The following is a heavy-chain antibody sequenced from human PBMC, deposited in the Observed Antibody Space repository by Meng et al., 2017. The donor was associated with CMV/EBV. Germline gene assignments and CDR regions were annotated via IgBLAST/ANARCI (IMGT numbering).Heavy chain of an antibody. CDR3: ARGRWLRY. CDR2: INHSGST. J-gene: IGHJ4*02. Sequence: TLSLTCAVYGGSLSGYYWRWPRQPPGKGLEWIGEINHSGSTNYNPSLKSRVTLSVDTSTHQFSLKPSSVTAADTAVYYCARGRWLRYWGQGTLVTVSS. V-gene: IGHV4-34*01. D-gene: IGHD3-22*01. CDR1: GGSLSGYY.